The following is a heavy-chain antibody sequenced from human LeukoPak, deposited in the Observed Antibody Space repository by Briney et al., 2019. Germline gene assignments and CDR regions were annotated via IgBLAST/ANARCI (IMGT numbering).Heavy chain of an antibody. J-gene: IGHJ4*02. CDR2: IGGSGGGT. V-gene: IGHV3-23*01. CDR1: GFTFSTYA. Sequence: HPGGSLRLSCAASGFTFSTYAMSWVRQAPGKGLEWVSTIGGSGGGTYYAESVKGRFIISRDTSKNTLFLQMNSLRTEDTALYYCARNDFGSGWLGDYWGQGTLVTVFS. CDR3: ARNDFGSGWLGDY. D-gene: IGHD6-19*01.